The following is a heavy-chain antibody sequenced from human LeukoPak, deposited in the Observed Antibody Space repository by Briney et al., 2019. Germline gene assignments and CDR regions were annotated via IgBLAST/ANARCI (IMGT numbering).Heavy chain of an antibody. J-gene: IGHJ4*02. CDR3: ARDYCSSTSCLFDY. D-gene: IGHD2-2*01. CDR2: INPNSGDT. V-gene: IGHV1-2*06. CDR1: GYTLTGYH. Sequence: AASVKVSCKASGYTLTGYHMHWVRRAPGQGLEWMGRINPNSGDTNYAQKFQGRVTMTRDTSISTAYMELSRLRSDDTAVYYCARDYCSSTSCLFDYWGQGALVTVSS.